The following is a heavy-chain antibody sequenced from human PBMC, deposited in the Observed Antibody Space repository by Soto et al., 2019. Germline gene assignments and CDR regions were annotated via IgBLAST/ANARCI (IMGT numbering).Heavy chain of an antibody. J-gene: IGHJ6*02. D-gene: IGHD3-22*01. CDR3: AREPGEGYYDSSGYYGYYYNAMDV. Sequence: QVQLQESGPGLVKPSGTLSLTCAVSGGSISSSNWWSWVRQPPGKGLEWIGEIYHNGNTNYNPSLKSRVTISVDKSKNQFSLKLSSVTAADTAVYYCAREPGEGYYDSSGYYGYYYNAMDVWGQGTTVTVSS. CDR2: IYHNGNT. CDR1: GGSISSSNW. V-gene: IGHV4-4*02.